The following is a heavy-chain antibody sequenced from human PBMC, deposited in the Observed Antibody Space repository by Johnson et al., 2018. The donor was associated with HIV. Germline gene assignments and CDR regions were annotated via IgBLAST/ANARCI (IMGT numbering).Heavy chain of an antibody. Sequence: QMLLVESGGGVVQPGRSLRLSCAASGFTFSSYAMHWVRQAPGKGLEWVAVISYDGSNKYYADSVKGRFTVSRDNSKNTVYLQMNSLRAEDPAVYYCAKQYYGSGGSVHSFDIWGQGTMVTASS. CDR3: AKQYYGSGGSVHSFDI. D-gene: IGHD3-10*01. CDR2: ISYDGSNK. CDR1: GFTFSSYA. V-gene: IGHV3-30*18. J-gene: IGHJ3*02.